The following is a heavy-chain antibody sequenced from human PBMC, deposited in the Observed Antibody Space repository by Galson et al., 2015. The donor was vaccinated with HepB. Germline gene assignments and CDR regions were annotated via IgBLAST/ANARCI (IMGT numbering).Heavy chain of an antibody. CDR1: GFTLNGDR. CDR2: ISGGSSTI. V-gene: IGHV3-48*04. J-gene: IGHJ6*02. CDR3: AREDYYGLDV. Sequence: SLRLSCAASGFTLNGDRMNWVRQAPGKGLEWISFISGGSSTIYYADSVQGRFTISRDNAKNSVSLQMNSLRVEDTAVYYCAREDYYGLDVWGQGTTVTVSS.